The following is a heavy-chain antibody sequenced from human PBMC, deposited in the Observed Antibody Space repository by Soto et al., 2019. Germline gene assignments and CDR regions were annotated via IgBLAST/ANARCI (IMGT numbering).Heavy chain of an antibody. D-gene: IGHD1-26*01. V-gene: IGHV1-18*04. Sequence: QVPLVQSGAEVKKPGASVKVSCKASGYTFTSYGISWVRQAPGQGLEWMGWISAYNGNTNYAQKLQVRVTMTTDTGTRTADMEMRSLRSDDTAVYYCARERTGSGSRFDYWGQGTLVSVSS. CDR1: GYTFTSYG. J-gene: IGHJ4*02. CDR2: ISAYNGNT. CDR3: ARERTGSGSRFDY.